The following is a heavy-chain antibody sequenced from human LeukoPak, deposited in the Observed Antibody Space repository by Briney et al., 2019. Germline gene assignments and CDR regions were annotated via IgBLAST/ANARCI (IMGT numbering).Heavy chain of an antibody. D-gene: IGHD3-16*01. J-gene: IGHJ5*02. CDR2: ISQSGSA. CDR3: ARHGAHNWFDP. CDR1: GGSFSPYY. Sequence: SETLSLTCDVSGGSFSPYYWSWIRQPPGKGPEWIGEISQSGSANYNPSLKGRVTIPLDTSKNQFSLKLSSVTAADTAVYYCARHGAHNWFDPWGQGTLVTVSS. V-gene: IGHV4-34*01.